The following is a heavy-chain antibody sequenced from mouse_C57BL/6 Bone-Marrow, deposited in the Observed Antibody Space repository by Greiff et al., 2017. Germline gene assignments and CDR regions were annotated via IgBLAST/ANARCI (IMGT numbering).Heavy chain of an antibody. CDR3: ARGGLRCAFAY. J-gene: IGHJ3*01. CDR1: GFNFKNYY. CDR2: IDPANGHT. Sequence: EVHLVESVAELVRPGASVKLSCTASGFNFKNYYMHWVKQRPDQGLEWIGRIDPANGHTKYAPKFQGKSTITADTSSNTAYMQLSSLTSEDTALYYCARGGLRCAFAYWGQGTMVTVSA. V-gene: IGHV14-3*01. D-gene: IGHD1-1*02.